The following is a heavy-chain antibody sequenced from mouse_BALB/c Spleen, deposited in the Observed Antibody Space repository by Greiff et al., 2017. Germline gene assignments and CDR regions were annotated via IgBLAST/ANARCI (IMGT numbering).Heavy chain of an antibody. V-gene: IGHV1-37*01. Sequence: VQLKESGPELVKPGASVKISCKASGYSFTGYFMNWVKQSHGKSLEWIGRINPYNGDTFYNQKFKGKATLTVDKSSSTAHMELLSLTSEDSAVYYCGRSPSYGYDVGYAMDYWGQGTSVTVSS. CDR3: GRSPSYGYDVGYAMDY. CDR2: INPYNGDT. J-gene: IGHJ4*01. D-gene: IGHD2-9*01. CDR1: GYSFTGYF.